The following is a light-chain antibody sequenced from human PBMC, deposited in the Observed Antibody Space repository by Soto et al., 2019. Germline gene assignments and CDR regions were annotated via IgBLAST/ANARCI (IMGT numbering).Light chain of an antibody. Sequence: QSALTQPASVSGSPGQSITISCTGTSSDVGGYNYVSWYQQHPGKAPKFMIYDVSNRPSGVSNRFSGSKSGNTASLTIPGLQAEDEADYYCSSYTTSNTRQIVFGTGTKVTV. CDR3: SSYTTSNTRQIV. CDR2: DVS. CDR1: SSDVGGYNY. V-gene: IGLV2-14*01. J-gene: IGLJ1*01.